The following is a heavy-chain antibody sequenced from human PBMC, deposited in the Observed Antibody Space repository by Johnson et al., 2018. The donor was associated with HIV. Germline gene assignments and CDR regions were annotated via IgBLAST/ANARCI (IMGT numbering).Heavy chain of an antibody. CDR1: GFTFSSYG. V-gene: IGHV3-30*02. CDR2: IRYDGSNK. D-gene: IGHD6-6*01. J-gene: IGHJ3*02. Sequence: QVQLVESGGGVVQPGGSPRLSCAASGFTFSSYGMHWVRQAPGKGLEWVAFIRYDGSNKYYADSVKGRFTISRDNSKNTLYLQMNSLRAEDTAVYYCARSYSSSSHDAFDIWGQGTMVTVSS. CDR3: ARSYSSSSHDAFDI.